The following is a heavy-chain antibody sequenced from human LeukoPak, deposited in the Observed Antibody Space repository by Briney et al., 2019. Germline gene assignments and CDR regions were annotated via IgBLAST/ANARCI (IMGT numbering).Heavy chain of an antibody. V-gene: IGHV4-30-4*01. D-gene: IGHD3-22*01. CDR3: ARGLNDSSGTYYFDY. Sequence: SETLSLTCTVSGGSISCGDYYWSWLRQPPGKGLKWIGYIFYSGNTYYNPSLKSRVPISVDTSKNRFSLKLSSVTAADTAVYYCARGLNDSSGTYYFDYWGQGTLVTVSS. CDR2: IFYSGNT. CDR1: GGSISCGDYY. J-gene: IGHJ4*02.